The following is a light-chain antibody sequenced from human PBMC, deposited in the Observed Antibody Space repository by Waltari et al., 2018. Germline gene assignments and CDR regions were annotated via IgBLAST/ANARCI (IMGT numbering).Light chain of an antibody. CDR1: QSIARN. CDR3: QQYNNWRT. CDR2: GAS. V-gene: IGKV3-15*01. Sequence: EVLMTQSPPTLSVSPGETATLSCRASQSIARNLSWYQQKPGQAPRLLIYGASTRATDVPDRFSGSGSGTEFTLTISSLRSEDFAVDYCQQYNNWRTFGQGTKLEIK. J-gene: IGKJ2*01.